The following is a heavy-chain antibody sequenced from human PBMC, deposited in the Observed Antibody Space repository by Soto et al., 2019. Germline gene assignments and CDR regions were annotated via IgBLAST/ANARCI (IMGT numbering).Heavy chain of an antibody. J-gene: IGHJ4*02. CDR2: ISGSGGST. V-gene: IGHV3-23*01. Sequence: EVQLLEFGGGLVQPGGSLRLSCAASGFTFSSYAMSWVRQAPGKGLEWVSAISGSGGSTYYADYVKGRFTISRDNSKNTLYLQMNSLRAEDTAVYYCAKRGSLVSSSSDAFYWGQGTLVTVSS. D-gene: IGHD6-6*01. CDR3: AKRGSLVSSSSDAFY. CDR1: GFTFSSYA.